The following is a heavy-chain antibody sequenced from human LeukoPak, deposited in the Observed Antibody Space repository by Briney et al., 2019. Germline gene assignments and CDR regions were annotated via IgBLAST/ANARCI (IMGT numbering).Heavy chain of an antibody. CDR1: RFAFSRYS. D-gene: IGHD3-22*01. Sequence: GGSLTLSCAASRFAFSRYSMNWLRQPPGRGRDWVSYISSSTNTISYPHSVKGRFTISRNNAKNSLYLQMDSLRDEDTAVYYCARDVPYDSSDYTAQDYWGQGTLVTVSS. J-gene: IGHJ4*02. CDR2: ISSSTNTI. V-gene: IGHV3-48*02. CDR3: ARDVPYDSSDYTAQDY.